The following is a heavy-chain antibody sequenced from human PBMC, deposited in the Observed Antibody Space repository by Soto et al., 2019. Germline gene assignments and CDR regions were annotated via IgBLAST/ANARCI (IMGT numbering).Heavy chain of an antibody. Sequence: QVQLQESGPGLVKPSRTLSLTCTVSGGSISSGGYYWSWIRQHPGKGLEWIGYIYYSGSTYYNPSLKSRVTISVDTSKNQFSLKLSSVTAADTAVYYCARDNHDYGDYVSWFDPWGQSTLVTVSS. CDR3: ARDNHDYGDYVSWFDP. CDR1: GGSISSGGYY. CDR2: IYYSGST. J-gene: IGHJ5*02. V-gene: IGHV4-31*03. D-gene: IGHD4-17*01.